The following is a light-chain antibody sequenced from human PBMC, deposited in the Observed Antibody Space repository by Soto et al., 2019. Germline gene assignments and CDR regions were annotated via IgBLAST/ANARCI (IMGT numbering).Light chain of an antibody. J-gene: IGKJ4*01. CDR2: GAS. CDR3: QQYNNWPLT. Sequence: EIVMTQSPAILSVSPGERATLSCRASESVSSNLAWYQQKPGQAPRLLIYGASSRATGIPDRFSGSGSGTDFTLTISRLEPEDFAVYYCQQYNNWPLTFGRGTKVDIK. CDR1: ESVSSN. V-gene: IGKV3D-15*01.